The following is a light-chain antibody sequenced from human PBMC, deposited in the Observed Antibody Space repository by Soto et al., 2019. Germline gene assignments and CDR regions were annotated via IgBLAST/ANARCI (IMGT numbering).Light chain of an antibody. CDR3: SLYTSENAYV. Sequence: QSVLTQPASVSGSPGQSITISCTGTSSDIGNYNLVSWYQQHPGKAPKLMIHEDSKRPSGVSNRFSGSKSGNTASLTISGLRTEDEADYYCSLYTSENAYVFGTGTKLTVL. CDR2: EDS. V-gene: IGLV2-14*02. CDR1: SSDIGNYNL. J-gene: IGLJ1*01.